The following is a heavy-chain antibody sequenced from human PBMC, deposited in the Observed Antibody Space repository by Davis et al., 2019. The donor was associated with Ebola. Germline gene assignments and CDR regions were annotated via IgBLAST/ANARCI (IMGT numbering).Heavy chain of an antibody. Sequence: AASVKVSCKASGYTFTGHCIHWVRQAPGQGLEWMGRINPYNGGTNYTQKFQGRVTMTRDTSISTAYMELSRLRSDDTAVFYCANTLRGLDYWGQGTLVTVSS. CDR1: GYTFTGHC. V-gene: IGHV1-2*06. CDR2: INPYNGGT. J-gene: IGHJ4*02. CDR3: ANTLRGLDY.